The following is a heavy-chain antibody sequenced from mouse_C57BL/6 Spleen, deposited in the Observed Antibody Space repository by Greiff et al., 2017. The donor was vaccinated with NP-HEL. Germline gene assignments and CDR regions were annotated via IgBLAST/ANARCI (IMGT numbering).Heavy chain of an antibody. Sequence: VQLQQSGPGLVKPSKSLSLTCSVTGYSITSGYYWNWIRQFPGNNLEWMDYISYDGSNNYNTSLKNRISLTRDTSKNKFFLKLHSVTTEDTATDKCVRGGSSYVEFEYRGPGTTRTVYS. CDR2: ISYDGSN. CDR1: GYSITSGYY. D-gene: IGHD1-1*01. V-gene: IGHV3-6*01. CDR3: VRGGSSYVEFEY. J-gene: IGHJ2*01.